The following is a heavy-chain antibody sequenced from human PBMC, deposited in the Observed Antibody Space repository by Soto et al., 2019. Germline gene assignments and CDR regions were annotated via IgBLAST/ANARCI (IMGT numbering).Heavy chain of an antibody. CDR2: IKSKTDGGTT. J-gene: IGHJ4*02. V-gene: IGHV3-15*07. CDR3: TPNFLDSLLDWVVRAVY. D-gene: IGHD1-26*01. CDR1: GFTFSNAW. Sequence: EVQLVESGGGLVKPGGSLRLSCAASGFTFSNAWMNWVRQAPGKGLEWVGRIKSKTDGGTTDYAAPVKGRFTISRDKSQYTLYLQMNSLKTEDTAVYYCTPNFLDSLLDWVVRAVYWGQGTLVTVSS.